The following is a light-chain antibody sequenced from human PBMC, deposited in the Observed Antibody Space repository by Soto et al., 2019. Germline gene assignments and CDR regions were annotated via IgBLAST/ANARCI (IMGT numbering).Light chain of an antibody. CDR1: QTISSW. V-gene: IGKV1-5*03. Sequence: DIQMTQSPSTLSGSVGDRVTITCRASQTISSWLAWYQQKPGKAPKLLIYKASTLKSGVPSRFSGSGSGTEFTLTISSLQPDDSATYYCQQYYSYPWTFGQGTKVDIK. CDR3: QQYYSYPWT. CDR2: KAS. J-gene: IGKJ1*01.